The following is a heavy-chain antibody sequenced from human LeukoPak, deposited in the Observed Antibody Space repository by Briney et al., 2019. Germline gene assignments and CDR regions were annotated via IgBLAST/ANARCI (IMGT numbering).Heavy chain of an antibody. CDR2: IKQDGNAK. CDR1: GFTFSSYW. V-gene: IGHV3-7*03. CDR3: ATQPAAADVDY. Sequence: PGGSLRLSCAASGFTFSSYWMSWVRQAPGKGLEWVANIKQDGNAKYYVDSVKGRFTISRDNAKNSLYPQMNSLRAEDTAVYYCATQPAAADVDYWGQGTLVTVSS. J-gene: IGHJ4*02. D-gene: IGHD2-2*01.